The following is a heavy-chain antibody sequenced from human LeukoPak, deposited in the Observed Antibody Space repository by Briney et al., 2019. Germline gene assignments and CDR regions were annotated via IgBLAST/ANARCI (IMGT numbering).Heavy chain of an antibody. V-gene: IGHV3-7*01. J-gene: IGHJ4*02. Sequence: GGSLRLSCVASGFSFSINAMIWVRQAPGKGLEWVASIKEDGSEEHYVDSVKGRFTISRDNARNSVHVQMNSLRAEDTAVYFCARIRPGNYFDYWGQGTLVTVSS. CDR3: ARIRPGNYFDY. CDR1: GFSFSINA. D-gene: IGHD6-6*01. CDR2: IKEDGSEE.